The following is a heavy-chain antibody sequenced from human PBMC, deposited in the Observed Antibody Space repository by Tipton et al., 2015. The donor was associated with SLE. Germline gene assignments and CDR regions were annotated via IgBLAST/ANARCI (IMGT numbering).Heavy chain of an antibody. CDR2: IHHSGTT. V-gene: IGHV4-61*01. J-gene: IGHJ4*02. D-gene: IGHD3-3*01. CDR1: GGSISSGSHY. CDR3: ARVEYDAYDLPQFAL. Sequence: TLSLTCTVSGGSISSGSHYWGWIRQSPGKGLEWIGYIHHSGTTNYNPSLRSRVTISVDTSKIQFSLRLNSVTAADTAIYYCARVEYDAYDLPQFALWGQGALVTVSS.